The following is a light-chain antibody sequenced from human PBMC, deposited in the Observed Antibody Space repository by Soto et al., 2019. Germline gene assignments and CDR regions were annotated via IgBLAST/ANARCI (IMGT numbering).Light chain of an antibody. CDR2: DVI. CDR3: SSYTSSTSPYV. V-gene: IGLV2-14*03. Sequence: QSVLTQPASVSGSPGQSITISCNGSSSDVGGYNYVSWYQHHPGKAPKLMIYDVINRPSGVSNRFSGSKSVNTASLTISGLQAEDEADYYCSSYTSSTSPYVFGTGTKLTVL. CDR1: SSDVGGYNY. J-gene: IGLJ1*01.